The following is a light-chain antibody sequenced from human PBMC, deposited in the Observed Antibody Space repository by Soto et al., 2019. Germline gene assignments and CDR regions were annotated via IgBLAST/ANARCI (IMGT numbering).Light chain of an antibody. CDR2: GVT. Sequence: QSALTQPAPVSGSPGQSITISCTGTSSDVGGFNYVSWYQQHPGKAPKLIIYGVTNRPSGVSNRFSASKSGNTASLAISGLQAEDEAGYYCSSYTTSSTYVFGTGTKVTVL. CDR3: SSYTTSSTYV. CDR1: SSDVGGFNY. J-gene: IGLJ1*01. V-gene: IGLV2-14*03.